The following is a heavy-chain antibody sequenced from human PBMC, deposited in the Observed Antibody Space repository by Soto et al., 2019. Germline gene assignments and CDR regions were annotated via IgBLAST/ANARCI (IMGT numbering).Heavy chain of an antibody. V-gene: IGHV1-58*02. D-gene: IGHD3-9*01. CDR2: IVVGSGNT. Sequence: QMQLVQSGPEVKKPGTSVKVSCTAYGFTFTNSAIQWVRQARGQRLEWIGWIVVGSGNTNYAQKFQERLTITRDMSTSTAYLELSRLRSENTAIYYCAARTDYYTSYYYMDVWGKGTTVTVSS. CDR1: GFTFTNSA. CDR3: AARTDYYTSYYYMDV. J-gene: IGHJ6*03.